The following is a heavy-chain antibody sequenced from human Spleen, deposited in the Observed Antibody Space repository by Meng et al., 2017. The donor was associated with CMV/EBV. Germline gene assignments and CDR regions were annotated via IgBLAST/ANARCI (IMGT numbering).Heavy chain of an antibody. J-gene: IGHJ6*02. CDR3: ARLGFCSGGSCYPTPYGMDV. D-gene: IGHD2-15*01. V-gene: IGHV3-33*08. CDR1: GFTFSSYA. Sequence: GESLKISCAASGFTFSSYAMHWVRQAPGKGLEWVAVIWYDASNKYYADSVKGRFTISRDNSKKTLYLQMNSLRVEDTAVYYCARLGFCSGGSCYPTPYGMDVWGQGTTVTVSS. CDR2: IWYDASNK.